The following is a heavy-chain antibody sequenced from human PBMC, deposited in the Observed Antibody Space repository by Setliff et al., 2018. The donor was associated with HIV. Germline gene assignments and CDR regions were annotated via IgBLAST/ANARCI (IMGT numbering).Heavy chain of an antibody. CDR3: ATPSAREYSYSILFNY. J-gene: IGHJ4*02. Sequence: ASVKVSCKVSGSSLIELSMHWVRQAPGKGLEWVGGFDPEDGKTIYAEKFQGRVTMTEDTSTGTAYMELSSLRSEDTAVYYCATPSAREYSYSILFNYWGQGTLVTVSS. V-gene: IGHV1-24*01. CDR2: FDPEDGKT. D-gene: IGHD5-18*01. CDR1: GSSLIELS.